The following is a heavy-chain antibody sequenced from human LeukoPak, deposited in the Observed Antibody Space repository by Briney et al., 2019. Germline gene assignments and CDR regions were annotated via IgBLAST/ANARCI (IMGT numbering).Heavy chain of an antibody. J-gene: IGHJ4*02. D-gene: IGHD4-11*01. CDR3: ARDIGDFTNFFGCILDY. CDR1: GFTFSSYG. V-gene: IGHV3-33*01. Sequence: GGSLRLSCAASGFTFSSYGMHWVRQAPDQGLEWLTVIHYDGGNKYYAGSVEGRFTISRDNSKKTVYLQMNSLRADDTAVYYCARDIGDFTNFFGCILDYWGQGILVIVSS. CDR2: IHYDGGNK.